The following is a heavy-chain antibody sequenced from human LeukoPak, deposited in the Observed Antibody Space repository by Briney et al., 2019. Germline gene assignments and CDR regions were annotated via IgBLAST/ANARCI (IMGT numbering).Heavy chain of an antibody. D-gene: IGHD3-3*01. Sequence: GGSLRLSCAASGFTFSSYWMHWVRQAPGKGLVWVSRINSDGSSTSYADSVKGRFTISRDNTKNTLYLQMNSLRAEDTAVYYCASLDFWSGYPFDYWGQGTLVTVSS. CDR3: ASLDFWSGYPFDY. CDR1: GFTFSSYW. CDR2: INSDGSST. J-gene: IGHJ4*02. V-gene: IGHV3-74*01.